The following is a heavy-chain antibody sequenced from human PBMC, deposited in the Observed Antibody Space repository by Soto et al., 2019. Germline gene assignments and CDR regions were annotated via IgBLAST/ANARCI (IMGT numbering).Heavy chain of an antibody. CDR3: ARHSPDFDWLSQFDY. CDR2: IYYSGST. D-gene: IGHD3-9*01. J-gene: IGHJ4*02. Sequence: SETLSLTCPFSGCSISSSSYYWGWIRQPPGKGLEWIGSIYYSGSTYYNPSLKSRVTISVDTSKNQFSLKLSSVTAADTAVYYCARHSPDFDWLSQFDYWGQGTLVTVS. CDR1: GCSISSSSYY. V-gene: IGHV4-39*01.